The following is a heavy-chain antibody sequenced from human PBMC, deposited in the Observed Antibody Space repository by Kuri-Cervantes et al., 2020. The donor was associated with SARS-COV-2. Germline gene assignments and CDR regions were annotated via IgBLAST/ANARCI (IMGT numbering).Heavy chain of an antibody. CDR1: GYSISSGYY. D-gene: IGHD5-18*01. CDR2: IYHSGST. J-gene: IGHJ4*02. CDR3: ARGLGYSYGRRSPQGDY. V-gene: IGHV4-38-2*01. Sequence: GSLRLSCAVSGYSISSGYYWGWIRQPPGKGLEWIGSIYHSGSTYYNPSLKSRVTISRDTSKNQFSLRLSSVTAADSAVYFCARGLGYSYGRRSPQGDYWGQGTLVTVSS.